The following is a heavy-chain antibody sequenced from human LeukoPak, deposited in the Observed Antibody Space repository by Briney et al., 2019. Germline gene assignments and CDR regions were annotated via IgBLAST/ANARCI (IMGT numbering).Heavy chain of an antibody. Sequence: ASVKDSREASGYTLTGYYMHSVRPAPGRGVEWMGWVNHKCGGTNDAQKFHGRVTKTRDTSISTTYMELSRLTSDDTGVYYCARGQQLVRGFDYWGQGTLVTVSS. CDR1: GYTLTGYY. D-gene: IGHD6-13*01. V-gene: IGHV1-2*02. CDR3: ARGQQLVRGFDY. J-gene: IGHJ4*02. CDR2: VNHKCGGT.